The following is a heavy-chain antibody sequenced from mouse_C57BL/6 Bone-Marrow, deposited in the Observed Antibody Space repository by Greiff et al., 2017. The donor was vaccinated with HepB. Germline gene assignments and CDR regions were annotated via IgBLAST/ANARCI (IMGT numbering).Heavy chain of an antibody. CDR3: ARDHYGSAWFAY. Sequence: EVQGVESGGGLVKPGGSLKLSCAASGFTFSSYAMSWVRQTPEKRLEWVATISDGGSYTYYPDNVKGRFTISRDNAKNNLYLQMSHLKSEDTAMYYCARDHYGSAWFAYWGQGTLVTVSA. J-gene: IGHJ3*01. D-gene: IGHD1-1*01. V-gene: IGHV5-4*01. CDR1: GFTFSSYA. CDR2: ISDGGSYT.